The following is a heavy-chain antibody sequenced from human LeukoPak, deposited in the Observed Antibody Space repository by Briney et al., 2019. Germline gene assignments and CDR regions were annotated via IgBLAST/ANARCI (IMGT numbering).Heavy chain of an antibody. V-gene: IGHV3-23*01. D-gene: IGHD6-13*01. J-gene: IGHJ6*02. CDR1: GFTFDNYA. Sequence: GGSLRLSCAASGFTFDNYAMNWVRQSPGKGLKWVLGISGSGVNTYYADSVKGRFTISRDNSKNTVDLQMNSLRAEDTAVYYCAKDYSSSWPVNYYYCYCMDVWGQGTTVTVSS. CDR3: AKDYSSSWPVNYYYCYCMDV. CDR2: ISGSGVNT.